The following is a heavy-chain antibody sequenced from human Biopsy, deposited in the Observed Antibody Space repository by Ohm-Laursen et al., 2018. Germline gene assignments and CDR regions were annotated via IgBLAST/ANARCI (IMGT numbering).Heavy chain of an antibody. CDR2: IYSGGNT. J-gene: IGHJ4*02. Sequence: PPGTLSLTCPVSGDSLSSGPDNWSWIRQPPSQGLEYIGFIYSGGNTNYNPSLQNRVTMSVDTSKNQFSLKLSSVIAADTAVYYCARGRRTSGWPYFANWGQGTLVIVSS. V-gene: IGHV4-61*01. D-gene: IGHD6-19*01. CDR3: ARGRRTSGWPYFAN. CDR1: GDSLSSGPDN.